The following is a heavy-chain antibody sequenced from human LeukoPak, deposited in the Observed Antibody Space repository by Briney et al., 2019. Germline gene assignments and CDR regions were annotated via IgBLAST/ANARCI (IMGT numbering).Heavy chain of an antibody. CDR3: AREGYGGNAYYFDY. D-gene: IGHD4-23*01. CDR2: INPNSGGT. J-gene: IGHJ4*02. Sequence: ASVKVSCKASVYTFTGNYMHWVRQAPGQGLEWMGWINPNSGGTNYAQKFQGRVTMTRDTSISTAYMELSRLRSDDTAVYYCAREGYGGNAYYFDYWGQGTLVTVSS. V-gene: IGHV1-2*02. CDR1: VYTFTGNY.